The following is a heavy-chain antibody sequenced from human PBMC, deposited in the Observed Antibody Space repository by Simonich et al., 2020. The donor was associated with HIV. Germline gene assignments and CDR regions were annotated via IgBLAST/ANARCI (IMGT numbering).Heavy chain of an antibody. D-gene: IGHD2-15*01. J-gene: IGHJ6*03. Sequence: QVQLVQSGAEVKKPGASVKVSCKASGYTFTSYGITWVRQAPGQGLEWMGWSSAYNDNTNYAQKLQGRVTMTTDTSTSTAYMELRSLRSDDTAVYYCARGSPQDPYYYYYYMDVWGKGTTVTVSS. V-gene: IGHV1-18*01. CDR1: GYTFTSYG. CDR2: SSAYNDNT. CDR3: ARGSPQDPYYYYYYMDV.